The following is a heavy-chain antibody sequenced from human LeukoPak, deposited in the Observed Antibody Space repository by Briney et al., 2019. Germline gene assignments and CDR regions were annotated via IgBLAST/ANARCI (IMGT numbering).Heavy chain of an antibody. CDR1: GITLSNYG. D-gene: IGHD5-18*01. J-gene: IGHJ4*02. Sequence: GGSLRLSCAVSGITLSNYGMTWVRQAPGKGLEWVAGISGSGGSTNYADSVKGRFTISRDSPKNTLFLQMNSLRAEDTAVYFCAREGRAGDTAMGDYWGQGTLVTVSS. CDR3: AREGRAGDTAMGDY. V-gene: IGHV3-23*01. CDR2: ISGSGGST.